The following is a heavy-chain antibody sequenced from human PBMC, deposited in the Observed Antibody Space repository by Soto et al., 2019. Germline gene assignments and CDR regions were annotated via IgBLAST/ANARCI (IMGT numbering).Heavy chain of an antibody. D-gene: IGHD5-18*01. CDR3: ARYSYGLFDY. V-gene: IGHV4-59*01. CDR1: GGSISSYY. J-gene: IGHJ4*02. Sequence: SETLSLTCTVSGGSISSYYWSWIRQPPGKGLEWIGYIYYSGSTNYNPSLKSRVTISVDTSKNQFSLKLSSVTAADTAVYYCARYSYGLFDYWGQGTLVTVSS. CDR2: IYYSGST.